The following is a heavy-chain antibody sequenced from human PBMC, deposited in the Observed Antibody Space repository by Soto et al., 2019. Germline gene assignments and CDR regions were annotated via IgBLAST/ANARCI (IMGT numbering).Heavy chain of an antibody. J-gene: IGHJ4*02. V-gene: IGHV1-18*01. CDR3: ARGATPIDY. Sequence: QVQLVQSGAEVKKPGASVKVSCKASGYTFTNFGISWVRQAPGQGLELMGWISAYNGNTNYAQNFQGRVTMTTDTSTTTVYMELMSLRSDDTALYYCARGATPIDYWGQGTLVTVSS. CDR1: GYTFTNFG. D-gene: IGHD2-15*01. CDR2: ISAYNGNT.